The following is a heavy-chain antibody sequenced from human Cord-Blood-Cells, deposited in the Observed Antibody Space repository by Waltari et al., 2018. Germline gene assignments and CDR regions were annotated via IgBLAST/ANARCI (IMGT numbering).Heavy chain of an antibody. CDR1: GFTFSSYA. J-gene: IGHJ4*02. V-gene: IGHV3-30-3*01. Sequence: QVQLVESGGGVVQPGRSLGLSCAASGFTFSSYAMHWVRQAPGKGLEWVAVISYDGSNKYYADSVKGRFTISRDNSKNTLYLQMNSLRAEDTAVYYCAREDYWGQGTLVTVSS. CDR2: ISYDGSNK. CDR3: AREDY.